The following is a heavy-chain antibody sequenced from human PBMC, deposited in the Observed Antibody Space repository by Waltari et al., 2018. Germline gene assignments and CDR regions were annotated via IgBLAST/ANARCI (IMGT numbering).Heavy chain of an antibody. CDR1: GGSISSSTSY. J-gene: IGHJ3*02. Sequence: QMQLQESGPGLVKPSEPLSLTCTVPGGSISSSTSYWGWIRQPPGKGLEWIGNIYYSGSTYYKPSLKSRLTISVDTSKNQFSLNLRSVTAADTAVYYCARLPISLGVGSVFDIWGQGTMVTVSS. D-gene: IGHD2-15*01. CDR3: ARLPISLGVGSVFDI. V-gene: IGHV4-39*01. CDR2: IYYSGST.